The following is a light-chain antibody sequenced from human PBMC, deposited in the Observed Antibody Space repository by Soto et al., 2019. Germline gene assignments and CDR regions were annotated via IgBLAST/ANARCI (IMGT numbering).Light chain of an antibody. CDR3: LQYSSHSWT. V-gene: IGKV1-5*01. J-gene: IGKJ1*01. CDR2: DAS. Sequence: DIQMTPSPSTLSASVGDRVTITCRASQTISKWLAWYQQKPGKAPELLIFDASNLKSGVSSRFSGSGSGTEFTLTISRLQPDDAATYYCLQYSSHSWTFGQGTKVDIK. CDR1: QTISKW.